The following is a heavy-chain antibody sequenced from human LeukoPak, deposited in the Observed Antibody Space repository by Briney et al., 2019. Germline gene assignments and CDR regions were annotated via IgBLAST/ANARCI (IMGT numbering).Heavy chain of an antibody. Sequence: GGSLRLSCAASGFTFSSYWMHWVRQAPGKGLVWVSRINSDGSSTSYADPVKGRFTISRDNAKNTLYLQMNSLRAEDTAVYYCARAGFTYDDDSSGYRPFDYWGRGTLVTVSS. D-gene: IGHD3-22*01. CDR1: GFTFSSYW. J-gene: IGHJ4*02. CDR3: ARAGFTYDDDSSGYRPFDY. CDR2: INSDGSST. V-gene: IGHV3-74*01.